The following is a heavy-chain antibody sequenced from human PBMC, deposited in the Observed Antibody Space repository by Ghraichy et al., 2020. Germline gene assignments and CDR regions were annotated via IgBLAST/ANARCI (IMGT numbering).Heavy chain of an antibody. CDR3: ASSTGTYYGPYDY. CDR1: GDSITSNHW. Sequence: GSLRLSCAVSGDSITSNHWWSWVRQPPGKGLEWIGHSGDSNYNPSLKSRVTISVDRSNNQFSLELTSVTAADTAVYYCASSTGTYYGPYDYWGQGTLVTVSS. D-gene: IGHD1-26*01. CDR2: SGDS. V-gene: IGHV4-4*02. J-gene: IGHJ4*02.